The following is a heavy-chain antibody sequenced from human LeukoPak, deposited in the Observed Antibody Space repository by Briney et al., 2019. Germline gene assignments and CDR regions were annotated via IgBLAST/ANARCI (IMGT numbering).Heavy chain of an antibody. V-gene: IGHV4-34*01. CDR1: GGSFSGYY. D-gene: IGHD2-2*01. J-gene: IGHJ5*02. CDR2: INHSGST. Sequence: SETLSLTCAVYGGSFSGYYWSWIRQPPGKGLEWIGEINHSGSTNYNPSLKSRVTISVDTPKNQFSLKLSSVTAADTAVYYCARGEYGDIVVVPASNWFDPWGQGTLVTVSS. CDR3: ARGEYGDIVVVPASNWFDP.